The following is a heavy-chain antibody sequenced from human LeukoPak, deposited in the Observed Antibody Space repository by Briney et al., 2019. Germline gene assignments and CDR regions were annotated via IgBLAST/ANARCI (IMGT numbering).Heavy chain of an antibody. Sequence: GGSLRLSCAASGFTFSSYAMSWVRQAPGGGLEWVSLISSSGGSTFYADSVKGRFTISRDNSKNTLYLQMNSLRAEDTAVYYCAKHPAYCGSASCYPYFDYWGQGTLVTVSS. V-gene: IGHV3-23*01. CDR3: AKHPAYCGSASCYPYFDY. CDR2: ISSSGGST. CDR1: GFTFSSYA. D-gene: IGHD2-2*01. J-gene: IGHJ4*02.